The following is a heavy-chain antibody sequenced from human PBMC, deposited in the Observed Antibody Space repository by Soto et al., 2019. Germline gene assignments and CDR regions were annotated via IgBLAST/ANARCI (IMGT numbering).Heavy chain of an antibody. CDR1: GGSFSGYY. Sequence: SETLSLTCAVYGGSFSGYYCSWIRQPPGKGLEWIGEINHSGSTNYNPSLKSRATISVDTSKNQFSLKLSSVTAADTAVYYCARGDWYYYYYGMDVWGQGTTVTVSS. D-gene: IGHD3-9*01. CDR2: INHSGST. J-gene: IGHJ6*02. CDR3: ARGDWYYYYYGMDV. V-gene: IGHV4-34*01.